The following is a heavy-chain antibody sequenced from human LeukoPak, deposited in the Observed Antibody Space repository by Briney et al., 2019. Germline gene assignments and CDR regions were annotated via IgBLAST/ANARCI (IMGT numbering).Heavy chain of an antibody. CDR3: ARTEAFCSDTSCSNWFDP. V-gene: IGHV4-4*02. CDR2: IHHSGST. Sequence: SETLSLTCAVSGGSFSRSNWWNWVRPPPGKGLEWIGEIHHSGSTNYNPSLKSRVTMSVDKSKNQFSLKLSSVTAADTAVYYCARTEAFCSDTSCSNWFDPWGQGTLVTVSS. CDR1: GGSFSRSNW. J-gene: IGHJ5*02. D-gene: IGHD2-2*01.